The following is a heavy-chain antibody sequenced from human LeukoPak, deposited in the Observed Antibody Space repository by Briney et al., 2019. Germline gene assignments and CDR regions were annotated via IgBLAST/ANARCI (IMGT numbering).Heavy chain of an antibody. CDR2: IYSGGST. D-gene: IGHD3-10*01. V-gene: IGHV3-53*01. CDR3: ARDRIWFGELWGAFDI. CDR1: GFTFSNYW. J-gene: IGHJ3*02. Sequence: GGSLRLSCAASGFTFSNYWMHWVRQAPGKGLVWVSVIYSGGSTYYADSVKGRFTISRDNSKNTLYLQMNSLRAEDTAVYYCARDRIWFGELWGAFDIWGQGTMVTVSS.